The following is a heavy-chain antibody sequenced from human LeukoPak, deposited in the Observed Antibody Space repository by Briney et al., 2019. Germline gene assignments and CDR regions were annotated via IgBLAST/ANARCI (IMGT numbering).Heavy chain of an antibody. J-gene: IGHJ5*02. D-gene: IGHD2-2*01. CDR3: ASHAQIVVVPAAIGDWFDP. CDR2: ISGSGGST. CDR1: GFTFSSYA. V-gene: IGHV3-23*01. Sequence: GGSPRLSCAASGFTFSSYAMSWVRQAPGKGLEWVSAISGSGGSTYYADSVKGRFTISRDNSKNTLYLQMNSLRAEDTAVYYCASHAQIVVVPAAIGDWFDPWGQGTLVTVSS.